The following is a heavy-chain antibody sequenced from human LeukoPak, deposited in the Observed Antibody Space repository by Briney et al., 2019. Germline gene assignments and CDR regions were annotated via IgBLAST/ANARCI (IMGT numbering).Heavy chain of an antibody. D-gene: IGHD2-21*02. J-gene: IGHJ3*02. Sequence: PLGGSLRLSCAASGFTFNNYWMSWFRQAPGKGLEWVANIKQDGTEIYYVDSVKGRFTISRDNSKNTLYLQMNSLRAEDTAVYYCAKRPIRGGGDVSYSSAFDIWGQGTMVTVSS. CDR3: AKRPIRGGGDVSYSSAFDI. CDR1: GFTFNNYW. CDR2: IKQDGTEI. V-gene: IGHV3-7*03.